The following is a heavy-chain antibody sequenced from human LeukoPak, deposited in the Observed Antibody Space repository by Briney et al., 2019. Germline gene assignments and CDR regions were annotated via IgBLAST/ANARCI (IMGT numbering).Heavy chain of an antibody. Sequence: SETLSLTCTVSGGSISSYYWSWIRQPAGKGLEWIGRIYTSGSTNYNPSLKSRVTISVDTSKNQFSLKLSSVTAADTAVYYCARQRWDLSGSYLFDYWGQGTLVTVSS. CDR2: IYTSGST. CDR3: ARQRWDLSGSYLFDY. V-gene: IGHV4-4*07. D-gene: IGHD1-26*01. J-gene: IGHJ4*02. CDR1: GGSISSYY.